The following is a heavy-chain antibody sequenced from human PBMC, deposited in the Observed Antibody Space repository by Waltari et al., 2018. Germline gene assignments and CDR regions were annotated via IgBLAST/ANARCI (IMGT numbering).Heavy chain of an antibody. V-gene: IGHV3-13*01. CDR3: ARDRTIAVTDFHGWYFDL. D-gene: IGHD6-19*01. CDR1: GFTFRSYD. J-gene: IGHJ2*01. Sequence: EVQLVESGGRLVQPGGSLRLSCAASGFTFRSYDMHWVRQAPGKGLEWVAAIGLAGDTYYPGSVKGRFTISRENARSSLYLQINSLTAGDTAVYYCARDRTIAVTDFHGWYFDLWGRGTLVTVSS. CDR2: IGLAGDT.